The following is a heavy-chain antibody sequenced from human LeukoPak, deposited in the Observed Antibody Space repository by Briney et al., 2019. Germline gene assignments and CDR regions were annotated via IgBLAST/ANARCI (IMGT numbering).Heavy chain of an antibody. CDR3: ARRQRGYSSGRDAFDI. V-gene: IGHV4-34*01. Sequence: SETLSLTCAIYGGSFSGYYWSWIRQPPGKGLEWIGEINHSGSTNYNPSLKSRVTMSVDTSKNQFSLKLSSVTAADTAVYYCARRQRGYSSGRDAFDIWGQGTMVTVSS. CDR2: INHSGST. CDR1: GGSFSGYY. J-gene: IGHJ3*02. D-gene: IGHD6-19*01.